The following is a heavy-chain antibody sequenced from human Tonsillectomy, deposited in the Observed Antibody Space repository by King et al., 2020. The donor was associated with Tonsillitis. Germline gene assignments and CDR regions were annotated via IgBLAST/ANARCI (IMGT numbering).Heavy chain of an antibody. V-gene: IGHV5-51*01. Sequence: QLVQSGAEVKKPGESLKISCKGSGYSFTSYWIGWVRQMPGKGLEWMGIIYPGDSDTRYSPSFQVQVTISADKSISTAYLQWSSLKASDTAMYYCARQRRYYYDSSAYQIWGQGTMVTVSS. CDR2: IYPGDSDT. J-gene: IGHJ3*02. D-gene: IGHD3-22*01. CDR3: ARQRRYYYDSSAYQI. CDR1: GYSFTSYW.